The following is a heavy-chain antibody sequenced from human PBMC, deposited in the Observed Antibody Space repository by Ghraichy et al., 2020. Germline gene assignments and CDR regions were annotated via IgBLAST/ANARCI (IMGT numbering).Heavy chain of an antibody. CDR3: ARGDYYFGIDV. J-gene: IGHJ6*02. V-gene: IGHV3-74*01. CDR2: INNDGSNS. CDR1: GFTIDSHW. Sequence: GGSLRLSCAAPGFTIDSHWMHWVRQVPGKGLVWVSGINNDGSNSDYADSVTGRFTISRDNANNTVDLQMNSLRVDDSAVYYCARGDYYFGIDVWGQGTAVTVSS.